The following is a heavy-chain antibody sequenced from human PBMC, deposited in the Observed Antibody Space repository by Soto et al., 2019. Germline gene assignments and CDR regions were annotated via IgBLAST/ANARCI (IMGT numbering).Heavy chain of an antibody. J-gene: IGHJ4*02. CDR2: IIPIFGTA. D-gene: IGHD5-12*01. CDR1: GGTFSSYA. CDR3: ASSGEMATIDY. V-gene: IGHV1-69*06. Sequence: ASVKVSCKASGGTFSSYAISWVRQAPGQGLEWMGGIIPIFGTANYAQKFQGRVTITADKSTSTAYMELSSLRSEDTAVYYCASSGEMATIDYWGQGTLVTVSS.